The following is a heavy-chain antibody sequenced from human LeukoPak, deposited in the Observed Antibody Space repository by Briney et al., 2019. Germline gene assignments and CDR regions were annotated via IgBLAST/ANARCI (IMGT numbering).Heavy chain of an antibody. J-gene: IGHJ4*02. CDR1: GYTFTDYY. CDR3: ARTWYSSRWYYFDY. V-gene: IGHV1-2*02. D-gene: IGHD6-13*01. CDR2: INHNSGGT. Sequence: ASVKVSCKASGYTFTDYYMHRVRQAPGQGLEWMGWINHNSGGTNYAQKFQGRVTMTRDTSISTAYMELSRLRSDGTAVYYCARTWYSSRWYYFDYWGQGTLVTVSS.